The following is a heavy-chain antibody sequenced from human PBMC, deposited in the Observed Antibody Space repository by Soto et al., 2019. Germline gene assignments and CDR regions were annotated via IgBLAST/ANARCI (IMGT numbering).Heavy chain of an antibody. V-gene: IGHV1-46*01. CDR1: GYTFTSYY. J-gene: IGHJ6*02. Sequence: GASVKVSCKASGYTFTSYYMHWVRQAPGQGLERMGIINPSGGSTSYAQKLQGRVTMTRDTSTSTVYMELSSLRSEDTAVYYCARDMKDIVVVPAALAYYYYGMDVWGQGTTVTVSS. CDR3: ARDMKDIVVVPAALAYYYYGMDV. D-gene: IGHD2-2*01. CDR2: INPSGGST.